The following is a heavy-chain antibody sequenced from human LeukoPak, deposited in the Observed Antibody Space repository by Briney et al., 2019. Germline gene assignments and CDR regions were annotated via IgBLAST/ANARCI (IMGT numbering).Heavy chain of an antibody. V-gene: IGHV1-69*04. CDR3: AREVYSSSSRYGMDV. Sequence: GSSVKASCKASGGTFSSYAISWVRQAPGQGLEWMGRIIPILGIANYAQKFQGRVTITADKSTSTAYMELSSLRSEDTAVYYCAREVYSSSSRYGMDVWGQGTTVTVSS. CDR1: GGTFSSYA. CDR2: IIPILGIA. J-gene: IGHJ6*02. D-gene: IGHD6-6*01.